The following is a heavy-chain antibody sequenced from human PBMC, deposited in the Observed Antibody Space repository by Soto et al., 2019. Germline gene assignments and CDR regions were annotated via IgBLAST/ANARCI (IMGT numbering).Heavy chain of an antibody. J-gene: IGHJ6*02. CDR1: GYTVSSNY. V-gene: IGHV3-53*01. CDR3: ARVNVIAAADHYYYYGMDV. D-gene: IGHD6-13*01. CDR2: IYSGGSS. Sequence: GGSLRLSCAASGYTVSSNYMSWVRQAPGKGLEWVSVIYSGGSSYYAYSVKGRFTISGDNSKSTLYLQMNRLRAEDTAVYYCARVNVIAAADHYYYYGMDVWGQGTTVTVSS.